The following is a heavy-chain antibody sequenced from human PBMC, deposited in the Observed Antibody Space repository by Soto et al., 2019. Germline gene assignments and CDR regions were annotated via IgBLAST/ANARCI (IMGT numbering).Heavy chain of an antibody. CDR3: AKDFRDAFLAWTIDY. V-gene: IGHV3-23*01. D-gene: IGHD3-3*02. J-gene: IGHJ4*02. Sequence: EVQLLESGGGLVQPGGSLRLSCAASGFTFSSYAMSWVRQAPGKGLELVSAISGSGGSTYYADSVKGRFTISRDNSKNTLYLEMHSLRAEDTAVYYCAKDFRDAFLAWTIDYWGQGTLVTVSS. CDR2: ISGSGGST. CDR1: GFTFSSYA.